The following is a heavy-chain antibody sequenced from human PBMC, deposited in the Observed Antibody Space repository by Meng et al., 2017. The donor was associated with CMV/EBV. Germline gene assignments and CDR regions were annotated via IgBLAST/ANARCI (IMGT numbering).Heavy chain of an antibody. Sequence: GESLKISCAASGFTFSSYAMSWVRQAPGKGLEWVSVIYSGGSSTYYADSVKGRFTISRDNSKNTLYLQMNSLRAEDTAVYYCAMLYSSSWYYFDYWGQGTLVTVSS. J-gene: IGHJ4*02. CDR2: IYSGGSST. CDR1: GFTFSSYA. V-gene: IGHV3-23*03. D-gene: IGHD6-13*01. CDR3: AMLYSSSWYYFDY.